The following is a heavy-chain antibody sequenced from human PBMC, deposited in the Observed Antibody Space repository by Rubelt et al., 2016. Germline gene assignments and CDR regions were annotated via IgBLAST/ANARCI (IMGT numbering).Heavy chain of an antibody. CDR3: AKSGVIVATTHFDY. J-gene: IGHJ4*02. CDR2: VSSDGNNK. D-gene: IGHD5-12*01. V-gene: IGHV3-30*18. Sequence: GKGLEWVAVVSSDGNNKYYADSVKGRFTISRDNSKNTLYLQMNSLRAEDTAVYYCAKSGVIVATTHFDYWGQGTLVTVSS.